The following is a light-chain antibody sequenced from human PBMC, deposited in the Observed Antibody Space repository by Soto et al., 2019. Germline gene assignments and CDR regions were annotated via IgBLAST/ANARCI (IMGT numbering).Light chain of an antibody. J-gene: IGKJ2*01. CDR3: QQYNGYFRT. CDR2: DVS. CDR1: QSISTW. V-gene: IGKV1-5*01. Sequence: DIQMTQSPSTLSASVGDRVTITCRASQSISTWLAWYQQKPGKAPKILIYDVSSLENGVPSRFSGSGSGTEFTLPITSLQPDDFATYYCQQYNGYFRTFGQGTKLQIK.